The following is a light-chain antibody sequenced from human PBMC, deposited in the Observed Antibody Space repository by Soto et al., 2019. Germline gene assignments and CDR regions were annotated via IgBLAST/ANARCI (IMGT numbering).Light chain of an antibody. CDR2: EVS. V-gene: IGLV2-14*01. CDR1: SRDVGGYNY. CDR3: HSYTSTTSLWL. J-gene: IGLJ3*02. Sequence: QSALTQPASVSGSLGQSITISCTGTSRDVGGYNYVSWYQHHPGKGPRVLIYEVSYRSSGVSDRFSGSKSGNTASLTISGLQPEDEAHYYCHSYTSTTSLWLFGGGTKLTVL.